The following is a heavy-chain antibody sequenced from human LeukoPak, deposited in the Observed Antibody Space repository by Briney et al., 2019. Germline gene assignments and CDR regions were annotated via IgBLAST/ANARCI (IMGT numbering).Heavy chain of an antibody. CDR1: GYTFTSYD. J-gene: IGHJ6*03. Sequence: GASVKVSCKASGYTFTSYDINWVRQATGQGLEWMGWMNPNSGNTGYAQKFQGRVTMTRNTSISTAYMELSSLRSEDTAVYYCASGYSGYDRYYYYYYYMDVWRKGTTVTVSS. D-gene: IGHD5-12*01. V-gene: IGHV1-8*01. CDR3: ASGYSGYDRYYYYYYYMDV. CDR2: MNPNSGNT.